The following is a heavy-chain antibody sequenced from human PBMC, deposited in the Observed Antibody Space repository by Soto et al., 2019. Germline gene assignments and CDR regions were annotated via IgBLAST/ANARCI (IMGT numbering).Heavy chain of an antibody. CDR3: ARDVEMATTGDY. D-gene: IGHD5-12*01. J-gene: IGHJ4*02. V-gene: IGHV1-2*02. Sequence: ASVKVSCKASGYTFTGYYMHWVRQAPGQGLEWMGWINPNSGGTNYAQKFQGRVTMTRDTSISTAYMEPSRLRSDDTAVYYCARDVEMATTGDYWGQGTLVTVSS. CDR2: INPNSGGT. CDR1: GYTFTGYY.